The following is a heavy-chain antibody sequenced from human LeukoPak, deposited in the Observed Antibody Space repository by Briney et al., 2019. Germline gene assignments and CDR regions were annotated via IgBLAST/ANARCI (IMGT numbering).Heavy chain of an antibody. CDR3: ARRGYCSSTSCYSEYYFDY. CDR1: GGSISSYY. J-gene: IGHJ4*02. D-gene: IGHD2-2*01. Sequence: SETLSLTCTVSGGSISSYYWSWIRQPPGKGLEWIGTIYHSGSTNYNPSLKSRVTISVDTSKNQFSLKLSSVTAADTAVYYCARRGYCSSTSCYSEYYFDYWGQGTLVTVSS. V-gene: IGHV4-59*12. CDR2: IYHSGST.